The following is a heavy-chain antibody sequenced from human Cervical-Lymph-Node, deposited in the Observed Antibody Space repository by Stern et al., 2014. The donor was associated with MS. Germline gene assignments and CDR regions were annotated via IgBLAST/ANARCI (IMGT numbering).Heavy chain of an antibody. J-gene: IGHJ5*02. CDR3: AKGGGSGWTSNWFDP. CDR2: ISGSGGST. V-gene: IGHV3-23*04. CDR1: GFTFSSYA. Sequence: EVQLVESGGGLVQPGGSLRLSCAASGFTFSSYAMSWARKAPGKGLEWVSAISGSGGSTYYADSVKGRFTISRDNSKNTLYLQMNSPRAEDTAVYYCAKGGGSGWTSNWFDPWGQGTLVTVSS. D-gene: IGHD6-19*01.